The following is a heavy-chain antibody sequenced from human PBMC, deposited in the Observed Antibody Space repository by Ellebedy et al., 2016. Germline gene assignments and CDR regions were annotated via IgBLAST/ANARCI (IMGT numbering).Heavy chain of an antibody. D-gene: IGHD1-26*01. J-gene: IGHJ2*01. Sequence: GESLKISCAASGITFSNFVMSWVRQAPGKGLEWVSSISDSGAGTYYADSVKDRFTISRDNSKNTLFLQMNTLRVEDTALYCCAKETVGTSYWYFDFWGRGTLVTVSS. CDR3: AKETVGTSYWYFDF. V-gene: IGHV3-23*01. CDR1: GITFSNFV. CDR2: ISDSGAGT.